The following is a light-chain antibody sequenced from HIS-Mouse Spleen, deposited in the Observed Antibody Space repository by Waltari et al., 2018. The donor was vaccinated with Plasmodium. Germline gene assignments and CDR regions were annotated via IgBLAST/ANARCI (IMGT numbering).Light chain of an antibody. CDR1: ALPKKY. CDR2: EDS. V-gene: IGLV3-10*01. J-gene: IGLJ3*02. CDR3: YSTDSSGNHRV. Sequence: SYALTQPPSVSVSPGQTARITCSGDALPKKYASWYQQKSGQAHVLVIYEDSKRPSGIPERFSGSSSGTMATLTISGAQVEDEADHYCYSTDSSGNHRVFGGGTKLTVL.